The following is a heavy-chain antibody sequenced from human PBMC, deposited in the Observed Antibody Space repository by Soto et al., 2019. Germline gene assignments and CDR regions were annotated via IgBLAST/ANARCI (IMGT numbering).Heavy chain of an antibody. D-gene: IGHD6-6*01. CDR3: ARDEARPLGY. Sequence: EVQLVESGGGLVQPGGSLRLSCAASGFTFNSYWMSWVRQAPGKGLEWVANIKPDGSEKYYVDSVRGRFPISRDNVENSLNLQMNSLRAEDAALYYCARDEARPLGYWGQGTLVTVSS. CDR2: IKPDGSEK. CDR1: GFTFNSYW. V-gene: IGHV3-7*01. J-gene: IGHJ4*02.